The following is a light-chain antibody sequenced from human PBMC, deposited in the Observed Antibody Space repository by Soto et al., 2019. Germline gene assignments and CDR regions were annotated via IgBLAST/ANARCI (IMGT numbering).Light chain of an antibody. J-gene: IGKJ5*01. CDR2: GAS. CDR1: QSVSSSY. Sequence: EIVLTQSPGTLSLSPGERATLSCRASQSVSSSYLAWYQQKPGQAPRLLIYGASSRATGIPDRFSGSGSGTDLTLTINRLEHEDFAVYYFQQYGSSPSITFGQGTRLEI. CDR3: QQYGSSPSIT. V-gene: IGKV3-20*01.